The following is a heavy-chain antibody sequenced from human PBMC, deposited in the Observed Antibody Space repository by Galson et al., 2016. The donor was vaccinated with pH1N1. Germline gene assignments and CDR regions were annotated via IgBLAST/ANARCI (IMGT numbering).Heavy chain of an antibody. J-gene: IGHJ4*02. D-gene: IGHD2-8*01. V-gene: IGHV3-7*03. CDR3: ARVQVSAFFSMDH. CDR2: VNEEGIEE. CDR1: GFNFSNHW. Sequence: SLRLSCAGSGFNFSNHWMAWVRQAPGKGLEWVAHVNEEGIEENYIDSVTGRFIFTRDNAKKSVCLQMYSLRGDDTAVYYCARVQVSAFFSMDHWGQGALVTVSS.